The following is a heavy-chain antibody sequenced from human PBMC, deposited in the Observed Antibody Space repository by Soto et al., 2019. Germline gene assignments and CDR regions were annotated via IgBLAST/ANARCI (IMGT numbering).Heavy chain of an antibody. CDR1: GFTFSSYG. D-gene: IGHD4-17*01. J-gene: IGHJ2*01. V-gene: IGHV3-30*18. CDR2: ISYDGSNK. Sequence: QVQLVESGGGVVQPGRSLRLSCAASGFTFSSYGMHWVRQAPGKGLEWVAVISYDGSNKYYADSVKGRFTISRDNSKNTLYLQMNSLRAEDTAVYYCAKPSGDYGDYDLCWYFDLWGRGTLVTVSS. CDR3: AKPSGDYGDYDLCWYFDL.